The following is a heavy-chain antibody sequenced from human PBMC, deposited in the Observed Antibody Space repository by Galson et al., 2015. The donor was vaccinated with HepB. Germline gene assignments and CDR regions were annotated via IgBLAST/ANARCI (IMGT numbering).Heavy chain of an antibody. CDR1: GFTFNNYA. CDR3: AKETQQLLSPGWFDP. Sequence: SLRLSCAASGFTFNNYAIHWVRQAPGEGLEWVAVITYDGINDYYADSVKGRFTISRDTSNNMVYLQMNSLRTGDTAVYYCAKETQQLLSPGWFDPWGQGTLVAVSS. J-gene: IGHJ5*02. D-gene: IGHD2/OR15-2a*01. CDR2: ITYDGIND. V-gene: IGHV3-30-3*02.